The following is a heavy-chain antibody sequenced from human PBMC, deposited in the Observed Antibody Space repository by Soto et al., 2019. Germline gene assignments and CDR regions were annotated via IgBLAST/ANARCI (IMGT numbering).Heavy chain of an antibody. CDR3: ARHGTAVDYYYYYGMDV. D-gene: IGHD6-19*01. J-gene: IGHJ6*02. V-gene: IGHV5-51*01. CDR1: GYSFTNYW. CDR2: IYPGDSDT. Sequence: GESLKISCKGSGYSFTNYWIAWVRQMPGKGLEWMGIIYPGDSDTRYSPSFQGQVTISADKSISTAYLQWSSLKASDTAMYYCARHGTAVDYYYYYGMDVWGQGTTVTVSS.